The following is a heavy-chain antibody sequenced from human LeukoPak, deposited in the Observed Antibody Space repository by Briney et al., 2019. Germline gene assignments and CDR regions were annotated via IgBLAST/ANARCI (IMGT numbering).Heavy chain of an antibody. CDR1: GLTFSSYA. CDR3: ARHPRYSSGWRYFDY. CDR2: ISGSSGHT. Sequence: GGSLRLSCAASGLTFSSYAMSWVRQAPGKGLEWVSAISGSSGHTYYADSVKGRFTISRDNSKNTLYLQMNSLRAEDTAVYYCARHPRYSSGWRYFDYWGQGTLVTVSS. J-gene: IGHJ4*02. V-gene: IGHV3-23*01. D-gene: IGHD6-19*01.